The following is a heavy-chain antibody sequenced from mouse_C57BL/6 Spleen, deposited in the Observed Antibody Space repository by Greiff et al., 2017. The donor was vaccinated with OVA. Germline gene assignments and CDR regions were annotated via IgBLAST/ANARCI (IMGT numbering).Heavy chain of an antibody. V-gene: IGHV5-17*01. CDR3: AGITTVVRYAMDY. CDR2: ISSGSSTI. Sequence: EVQVVESGGGLVKPGGSLKLSCAASGFTFSDYGMHWVRQAPEKGLEWVAYISSGSSTIYYADTVKGRFTISRDNAKNTLFLQMTSLRSEDTAMYYCAGITTVVRYAMDYWGQGTSVTVSS. CDR1: GFTFSDYG. J-gene: IGHJ4*01. D-gene: IGHD1-1*01.